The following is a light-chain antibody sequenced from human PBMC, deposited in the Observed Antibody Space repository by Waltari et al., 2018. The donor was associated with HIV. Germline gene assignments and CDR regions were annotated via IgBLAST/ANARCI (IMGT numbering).Light chain of an antibody. CDR2: AAS. V-gene: IGKV1-9*01. Sequence: DIQLTQSPSSLSASVGDRVTITCRASQGISSYLAWYQQEPGKVPKLLIYAASTLQSGVPSRFSGSGSGTEFTLTSSSLQPEDFATYYCQQLSSYPLTFGGGTKVEIK. CDR1: QGISSY. CDR3: QQLSSYPLT. J-gene: IGKJ4*01.